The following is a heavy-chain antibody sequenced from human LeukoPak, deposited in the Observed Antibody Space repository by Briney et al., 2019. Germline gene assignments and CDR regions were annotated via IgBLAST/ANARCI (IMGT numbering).Heavy chain of an antibody. D-gene: IGHD2-15*01. CDR3: ARQYCSSSRCYSVEWFDP. Sequence: PSEALSLTCTVSGGSISSSSHYWGWIRRPPGKGLEWIGSIYYSGSTYYNPSLKSRVTISVDTSKNQFSLKLSSVTAADTAVYYCARQYCSSSRCYSVEWFDPWGQGTLVTVSS. CDR2: IYYSGST. J-gene: IGHJ5*02. CDR1: GGSISSSSHY. V-gene: IGHV4-39*01.